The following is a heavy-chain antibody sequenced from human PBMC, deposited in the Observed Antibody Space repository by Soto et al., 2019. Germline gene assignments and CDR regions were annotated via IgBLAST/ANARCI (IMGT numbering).Heavy chain of an antibody. D-gene: IGHD1-1*01. Sequence: GGSLRLSCAAPTFIFSTYWMTWVRQAPGKGLEWVANIKQDGSEKYYVDSVKGRFTISRDNAKNSLYLQMNSLRAEDTAVYYCARDTTYYYYMDVWGKGTTVTVSS. CDR3: ARDTTYYYYMDV. J-gene: IGHJ6*03. CDR2: IKQDGSEK. V-gene: IGHV3-7*01. CDR1: TFIFSTYW.